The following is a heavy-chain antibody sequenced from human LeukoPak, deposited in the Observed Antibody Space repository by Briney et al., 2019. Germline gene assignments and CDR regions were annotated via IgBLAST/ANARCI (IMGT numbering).Heavy chain of an antibody. D-gene: IGHD2-2*01. CDR1: GASISRYY. CDR3: AGGGYCSSSNCFAPLFDW. V-gene: IGHV4-59*01. J-gene: IGHJ4*02. CDR2: IYYSGST. Sequence: SETLSLTCTVSGASISRYYWGWIRQSPGKGLEWIGYIYYSGSTNYNPSVKSRVAMSLDTSKSQFSLSLRSVTAADTALYYCAGGGYCSSSNCFAPLFDWWGQGTLVTVSS.